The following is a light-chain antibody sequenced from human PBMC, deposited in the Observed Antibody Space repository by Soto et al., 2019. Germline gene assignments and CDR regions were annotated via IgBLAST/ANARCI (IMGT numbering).Light chain of an antibody. CDR3: QQYGSSPT. V-gene: IGKV3-20*01. CDR1: QTVRNNY. Sequence: EIVLTQSPGTLSLSPGERATLSFRASQTVRNNYLAWYQQKPGQAPRLLIYDASSSATGIPDRFSGGGSGTDFTLTIRRLEPEDFAVYYCQQYGSSPTFGQGTKVDIK. J-gene: IGKJ1*01. CDR2: DAS.